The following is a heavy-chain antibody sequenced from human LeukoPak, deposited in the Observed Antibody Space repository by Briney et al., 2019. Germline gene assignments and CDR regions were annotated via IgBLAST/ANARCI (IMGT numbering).Heavy chain of an antibody. CDR2: IYYSGST. Sequence: SETLSLTCTVSGGSISSYYWSWIRQPPGKGLEWIGYIYYSGSTNYNPSLKSRVTISVDTSKNQFSLKLSSVTAADTAVYYCASLWAGSSGWFSEEGYYFDCWGQGTLVTVSS. D-gene: IGHD6-19*01. J-gene: IGHJ4*02. V-gene: IGHV4-59*08. CDR3: ASLWAGSSGWFSEEGYYFDC. CDR1: GGSISSYY.